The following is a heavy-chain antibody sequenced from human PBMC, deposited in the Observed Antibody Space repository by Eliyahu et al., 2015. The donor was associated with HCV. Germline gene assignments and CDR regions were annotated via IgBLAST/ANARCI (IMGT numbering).Heavy chain of an antibody. CDR1: GFTFTNYW. V-gene: IGHV3-7*01. CDR3: ARGSGDLVY. J-gene: IGHJ4*02. Sequence: EVQLVESGGGLVQPGGSLRLSCVASGFTFTNYWMSWVRQAPGKGLEWVATIKQDGSDKYYVDSVKGRFTISRDNAKNSLYLQMNSLRAEDTAVYYCARGSGDLVYWGQGTLVIVSS. D-gene: IGHD4-17*01. CDR2: IKQDGSDK.